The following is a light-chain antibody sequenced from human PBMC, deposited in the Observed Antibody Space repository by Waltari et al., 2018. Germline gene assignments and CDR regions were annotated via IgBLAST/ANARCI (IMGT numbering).Light chain of an antibody. CDR1: QSFSTY. CDR2: GAY. Sequence: DIQMTQSPSTLSAFVGDRVTITCRASQSFSTYVNWYQQKPGKAPKLLIYGAYSLQSGVPSRFSGSGSGTDFTLTISSLQPEDVATYYCQQSYGIPRSFGQGTKLEIK. CDR3: QQSYGIPRS. J-gene: IGKJ2*03. V-gene: IGKV1-39*01.